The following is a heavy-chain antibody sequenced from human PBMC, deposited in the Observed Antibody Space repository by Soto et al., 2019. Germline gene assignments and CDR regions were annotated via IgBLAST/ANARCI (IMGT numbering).Heavy chain of an antibody. Sequence: QVQLVQSGAEVKKPGASVKVSCKASAYTFTGDYLHWVRQAPGQGLEWMGWINPNSGGTNYAQKFQGWVTMTRDTSISTAYMELSRLRSDDTAVYFSARDVGTTFFFDNWGQGTLVTVSS. D-gene: IGHD1-26*01. CDR1: AYTFTGDY. V-gene: IGHV1-2*04. CDR3: ARDVGTTFFFDN. CDR2: INPNSGGT. J-gene: IGHJ4*02.